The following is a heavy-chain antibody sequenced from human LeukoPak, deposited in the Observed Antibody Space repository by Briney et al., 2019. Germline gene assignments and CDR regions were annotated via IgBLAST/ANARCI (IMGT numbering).Heavy chain of an antibody. J-gene: IGHJ1*01. CDR3: ARLLAYYYDSSGYYYAGYFQH. D-gene: IGHD3-22*01. CDR1: GYSFTSYW. V-gene: IGHV5-51*01. Sequence: GESLKISCKGSGYSFTSYWIGWVRQMPGKGLEWMGIIYPGDSDTRYSPSFQGQVTISADKFISTAYLQWSSLKASDTAMYYCARLLAYYYDSSGYYYAGYFQHWGQGTLVTVSS. CDR2: IYPGDSDT.